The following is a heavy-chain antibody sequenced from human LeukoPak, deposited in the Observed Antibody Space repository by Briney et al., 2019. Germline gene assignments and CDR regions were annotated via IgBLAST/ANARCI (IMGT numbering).Heavy chain of an antibody. J-gene: IGHJ4*02. CDR2: IAHDETNR. V-gene: IGHV3-30*04. D-gene: IGHD2-2*01. CDR3: ARDLLPGAPDYFDY. CDR1: GFTFGSYA. Sequence: PGGSLRLSCAASGFTFGSYAMHWVRQAPGKGLEWEAVIAHDETNRFYADSVKGRFTISRDNSMNTLYLRMNSLRPEDTAVYFCARDLLPGAPDYFDYWGQGTLVTVSS.